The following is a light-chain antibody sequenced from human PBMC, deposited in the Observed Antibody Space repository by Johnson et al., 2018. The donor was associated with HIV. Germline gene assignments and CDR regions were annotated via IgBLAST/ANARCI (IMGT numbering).Light chain of an antibody. CDR3: GTWDSSLSAVYV. Sequence: QSVLTQPPSVSAAPGQKVTISCSGSSSNIGNNYVSWYQQLPGTAPKLLIYDNNKRPSGIPDRFSGSKSGTSATLGITGLQTGDEADYYCGTWDSSLSAVYVFGTATKVTVL. CDR1: SSNIGNNY. J-gene: IGLJ1*01. V-gene: IGLV1-51*01. CDR2: DNN.